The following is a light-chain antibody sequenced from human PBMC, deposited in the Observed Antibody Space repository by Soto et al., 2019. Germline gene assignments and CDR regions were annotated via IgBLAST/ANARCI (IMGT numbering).Light chain of an antibody. J-gene: IGLJ2*01. CDR2: DVS. CDR3: CAYACTYTV. CDR1: SSDVGGYNY. Sequence: QSALTQPRSVSGSPGQSVTISCTGTSSDVGGYNYVSWYQQHPGKAPKLMIYDVSQRPSGVPDRFSGSKSGNTASLTISGLQSEDEADYYCCAYACTYTVFGGGTKLTVL. V-gene: IGLV2-11*01.